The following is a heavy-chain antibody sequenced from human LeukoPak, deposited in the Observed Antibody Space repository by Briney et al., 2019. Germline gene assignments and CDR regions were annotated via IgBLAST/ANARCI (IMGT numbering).Heavy chain of an antibody. CDR2: ISGSGDST. D-gene: IGHD3-16*01. V-gene: IGHV3-23*01. Sequence: GGSLRLSCAASGFIFSNYAMSWVRQAPGKGLEWVSAISGSGDSTYYADSVKGRFTISRDNAKNSLYLQMSNLRAEDTAVYFCARGGGLDVWGQGATVTVSS. J-gene: IGHJ6*02. CDR1: GFIFSNYA. CDR3: ARGGGLDV.